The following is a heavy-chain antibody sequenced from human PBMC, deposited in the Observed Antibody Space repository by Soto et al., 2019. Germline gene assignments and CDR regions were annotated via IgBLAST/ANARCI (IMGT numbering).Heavy chain of an antibody. D-gene: IGHD3-22*01. Sequence: SETLSLTCTVSGVSMNNYYWTWIRQPPGKGLEWIGYVSHTGSTSYNPSLKSRVIISVDTSMNQFSLSLTSVTAADTAVYFCARYSPPKKSYDSNPGWFDPWGQGTLVTVSS. J-gene: IGHJ5*02. CDR3: ARYSPPKKSYDSNPGWFDP. CDR1: GVSMNNYY. V-gene: IGHV4-59*01. CDR2: VSHTGST.